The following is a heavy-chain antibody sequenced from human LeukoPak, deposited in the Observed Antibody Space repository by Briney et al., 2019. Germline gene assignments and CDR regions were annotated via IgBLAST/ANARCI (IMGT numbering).Heavy chain of an antibody. CDR1: VGSISRSNYY. V-gene: IGHV4-39*07. CDR3: ARYSSTWYFGD. J-gene: IGHJ4*02. Sequence: SETLSLTCTVSVGSISRSNYYWGWIRQPPGKGLEWIGRIYYSGSTYYSPSLKSRVTISVDTSKYQFSLRLSSVTAADTAVYYCARYSSTWYFGDWGQGTLVTVSS. CDR2: IYYSGST. D-gene: IGHD6-13*01.